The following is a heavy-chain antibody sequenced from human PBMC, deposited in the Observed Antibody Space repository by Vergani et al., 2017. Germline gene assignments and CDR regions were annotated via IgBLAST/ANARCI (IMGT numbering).Heavy chain of an antibody. Sequence: QVQLQQWGAGLLKPSETLSLTCAVYGGSFSGYYWSWIRQPPGKGLEWIGEINHSGSTNYNPSLKSRVTISVDTSQNQFSLKLSSVTAADTAVYYCACLGGYSSSSPTYYYYMDVWGKGTTVTVSS. J-gene: IGHJ6*03. CDR1: GGSFSGYY. V-gene: IGHV4-34*01. CDR3: ACLGGYSSSSPTYYYYMDV. CDR2: INHSGST. D-gene: IGHD6-6*01.